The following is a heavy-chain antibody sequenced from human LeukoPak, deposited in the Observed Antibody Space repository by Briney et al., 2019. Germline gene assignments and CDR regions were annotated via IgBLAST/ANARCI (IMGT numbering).Heavy chain of an antibody. CDR3: ARDWVQRGWLLLPDY. CDR2: LSYDGSDE. CDR1: GFTFNVYS. Sequence: GGSLRLSCAASGFTFNVYSMNWVRQAPGKGLEWVAVLSYDGSDEYYADSVKGRFTISRDNSKNTLYLQMSSLRTEDTAVYYCARDWVQRGWLLLPDYWGQGTLVTVAS. V-gene: IGHV3-30*03. J-gene: IGHJ4*02. D-gene: IGHD3-22*01.